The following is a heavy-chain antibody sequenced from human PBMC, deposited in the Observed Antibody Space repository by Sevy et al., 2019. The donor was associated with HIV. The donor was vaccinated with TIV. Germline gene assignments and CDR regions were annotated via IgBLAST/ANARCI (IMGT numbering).Heavy chain of an antibody. CDR2: IKQDGSEK. V-gene: IGHV3-7*01. CDR1: GFTFSSYW. J-gene: IGHJ6*02. D-gene: IGHD2-8*01. CDR3: AREADIVLKVYAKRRNGMDV. Sequence: GGSLRLSCAASGFTFSSYWMSWVRQAPGKGLEWVANIKQDGSEKYYVDSVKGRFTISRDNAKNSLYLQMNSLRAEDTAGYYCAREADIVLKVYAKRRNGMDVWDQGTTVTVSS.